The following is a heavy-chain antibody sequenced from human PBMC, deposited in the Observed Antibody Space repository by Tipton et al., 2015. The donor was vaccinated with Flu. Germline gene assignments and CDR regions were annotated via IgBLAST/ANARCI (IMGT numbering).Heavy chain of an antibody. CDR3: ARGVHSGSYYHWFDP. CDR2: IGTAGDT. CDR1: GFTFSSYD. V-gene: IGHV3-13*01. Sequence: VQLVQSGGGLVQPGGSLRLSCAASGFTFSSYDMHWVRQATGKGLEWVSAIGTAGDTYYPGSVKGRFTISRENAKNSLYLQMNSLRAGDTAVYYCARGVHSGSYYHWFDPWGQGTLVTVSS. J-gene: IGHJ5*02. D-gene: IGHD1-26*01.